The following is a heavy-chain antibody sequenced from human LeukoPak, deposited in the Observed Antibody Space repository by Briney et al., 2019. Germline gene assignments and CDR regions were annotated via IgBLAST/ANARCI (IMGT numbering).Heavy chain of an antibody. V-gene: IGHV3-30*18. CDR1: GFTFSSYG. CDR3: AKDSGEQWLNNWFDP. CDR2: ISYDGSKK. J-gene: IGHJ5*02. D-gene: IGHD6-19*01. Sequence: GGSLRLSCAASGFTFSSYGLHWVRQAPGKGLEWVAVISYDGSKKYYTDSVKGRFTISRDNSKNTLYLQMNSLRAEDTAVCYCAKDSGEQWLNNWFDPWGQGTLVTVSS.